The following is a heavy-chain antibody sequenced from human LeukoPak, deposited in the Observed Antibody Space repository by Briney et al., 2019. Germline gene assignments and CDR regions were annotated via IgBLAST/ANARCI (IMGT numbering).Heavy chain of an antibody. CDR1: GYTFTSFG. CDR2: ISAFNGNT. Sequence: ASVKVSCKASGYTFTSFGISWVRQAPGQGLEWMGWISAFNGNTNYAQNLQGRVTMTTDTSTSTAYMELRSLRSDDTAVYYCARAGPSVRGYGYWGQGTLVTVSS. J-gene: IGHJ4*02. D-gene: IGHD3-16*01. CDR3: ARAGPSVRGYGY. V-gene: IGHV1-18*01.